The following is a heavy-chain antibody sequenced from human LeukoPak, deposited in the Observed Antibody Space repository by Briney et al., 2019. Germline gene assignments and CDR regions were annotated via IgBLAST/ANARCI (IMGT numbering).Heavy chain of an antibody. D-gene: IGHD6-19*01. Sequence: GGSLRLSCTASGFIFSSYGMHWVRQAPGKGLEWVAVIWYDGSNKYYADSVKGRFTISRDNSKNTLYLQMNSLRAEDTAVFYCARGRWYNSGWYFDYWGQGTLVIVSS. V-gene: IGHV3-33*01. J-gene: IGHJ4*02. CDR1: GFIFSSYG. CDR2: IWYDGSNK. CDR3: ARGRWYNSGWYFDY.